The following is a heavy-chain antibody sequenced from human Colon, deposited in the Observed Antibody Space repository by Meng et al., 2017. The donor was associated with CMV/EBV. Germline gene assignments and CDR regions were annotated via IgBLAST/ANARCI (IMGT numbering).Heavy chain of an antibody. CDR1: NYTFTNYG. V-gene: IGHV1-18*01. CDR3: ASARFLEWLFPFQYYYYYGMDV. J-gene: IGHJ6*02. D-gene: IGHD3-3*01. CDR2: ISAYNGKT. Sequence: ASVKVSCKGSNYTFTNYGIAWVRQAPGQGLEWMGWISAYNGKTKYEEKLQDRVTMTTDTSTSTAYMELSSLRSEDTAVYYCASARFLEWLFPFQYYYYYGMDVWGQGTTVTVSS.